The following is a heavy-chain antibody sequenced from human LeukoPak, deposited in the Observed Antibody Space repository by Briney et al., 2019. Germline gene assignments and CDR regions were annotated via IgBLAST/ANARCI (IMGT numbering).Heavy chain of an antibody. Sequence: GASVKVSCKASGYTFTGYYMHWVRQAPGQGLEWMGWINPNSGGTNYAQKFQGRVTMTRDTSISTAYMELSRLRSDDTAVYYCARARSSGWYYYYYMDVWGKGTTVTVSS. V-gene: IGHV1-2*02. D-gene: IGHD6-19*01. CDR2: INPNSGGT. CDR3: ARARSSGWYYYYYMDV. J-gene: IGHJ6*03. CDR1: GYTFTGYY.